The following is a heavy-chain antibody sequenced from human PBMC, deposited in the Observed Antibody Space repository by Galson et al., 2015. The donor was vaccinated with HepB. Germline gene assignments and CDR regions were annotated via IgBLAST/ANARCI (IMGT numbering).Heavy chain of an antibody. J-gene: IGHJ6*03. V-gene: IGHV1-3*01. Sequence: SVKVSCKASGYTFTSYAMHWVRQAPGQRLEWMGWINAGNGNTKYSQKFQGRVTITKDTSASTAYMELSSLRSEDTAVYYCARDGSSSPYYYYYMDVWGKGTTVTVSS. CDR2: INAGNGNT. CDR3: ARDGSSSPYYYYYMDV. CDR1: GYTFTSYA. D-gene: IGHD6-6*01.